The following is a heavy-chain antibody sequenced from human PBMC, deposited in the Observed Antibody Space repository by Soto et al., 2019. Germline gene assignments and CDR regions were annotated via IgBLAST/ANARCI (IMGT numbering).Heavy chain of an antibody. D-gene: IGHD2-2*01. CDR3: ARVRGDIVVVPAATPYYYYGMDV. J-gene: IGHJ6*02. CDR1: GYTFTSYG. CDR2: ISAYNGNT. V-gene: IGHV1-18*01. Sequence: QVPLVQSGAEVKKPGASVKVSCKASGYTFTSYGISWVRQAPGQRLEWMGWISAYNGNTNYAQKLQGRVTMTTDTSTSTAYMELRSLRSDDTAVYYCARVRGDIVVVPAATPYYYYGMDVWGQGTTVTVSS.